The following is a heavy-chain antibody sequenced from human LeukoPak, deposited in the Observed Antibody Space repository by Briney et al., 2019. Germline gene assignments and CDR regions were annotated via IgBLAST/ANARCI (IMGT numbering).Heavy chain of an antibody. CDR3: ARRDWVSGAVRAFDI. J-gene: IGHJ3*02. D-gene: IGHD3-3*01. CDR2: ISNDSVDK. Sequence: GGSLRLSCVGSGFRFSDYYMSWIRQAPGKGLGWVSYISNDSVDKYYVDSVRGRFTISRDNAKKSMYLQMSGLRVEDTAVYYCARRDWVSGAVRAFDIWGQGTMVTVSS. CDR1: GFRFSDYY. V-gene: IGHV3-11*04.